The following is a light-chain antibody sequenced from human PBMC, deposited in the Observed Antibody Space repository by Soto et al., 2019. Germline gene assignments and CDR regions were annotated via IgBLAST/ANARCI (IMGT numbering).Light chain of an antibody. V-gene: IGKV3-20*01. CDR1: QSVSSSY. CDR3: QQYGSSPT. Sequence: EIVLTQSPGTLSLSPGERATLSCRASQSVSSSYLAWYQQKPGQPPRLLIYGASSRATGIPDRFSGSGSGTDFSLTISRLEPEDFAVYYCQQYGSSPTFGQGTKLDIK. J-gene: IGKJ1*01. CDR2: GAS.